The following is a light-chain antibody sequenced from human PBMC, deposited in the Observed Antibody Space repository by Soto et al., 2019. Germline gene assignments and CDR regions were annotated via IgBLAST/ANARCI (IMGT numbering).Light chain of an antibody. J-gene: IGKJ1*01. CDR3: QQANSSPWT. V-gene: IGKV1-12*01. CDR2: AAS. Sequence: DIQMTQSPSSVSASVGDRVTMTCRASQGINSWLAWYQQKPGKAPKLLIYAASNLQSGVPSRFSGSGSGTDFTLTISSLQPEDFATYYCQQANSSPWTFGQGTKVDIK. CDR1: QGINSW.